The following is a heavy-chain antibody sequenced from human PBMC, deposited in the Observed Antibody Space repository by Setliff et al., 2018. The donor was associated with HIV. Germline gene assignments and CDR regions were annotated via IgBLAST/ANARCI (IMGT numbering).Heavy chain of an antibody. CDR1: GHTFANFY. Sequence: ASVKVSCKASGHTFANFYLHWVRQGPGQGLEWMGIMNPNDGGTQYAQNFRGRVSMTRDTSTTTVYMELYSLRSEDTAVYHCARSDVSGTGYFDSWGQGTLVTVS. CDR3: ARSDVSGTGYFDS. J-gene: IGHJ4*02. V-gene: IGHV1-46*01. D-gene: IGHD1-20*01. CDR2: MNPNDGGT.